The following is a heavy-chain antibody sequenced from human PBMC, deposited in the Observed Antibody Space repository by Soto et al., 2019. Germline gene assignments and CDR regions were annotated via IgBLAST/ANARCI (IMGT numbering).Heavy chain of an antibody. V-gene: IGHV6-1*01. CDR2: TYYRSKWYV. CDR3: VRLIGNRWLDS. Sequence: QGQLQQSGPGLVKPSQTISLTCAISGDSVSSNTATWDWIRQAQSRGLEWLGRTYYRSKWYVDYAVFVKSRITINPDTSNNQLSLQLNSVTPDDTAVYYCVRLIGNRWLDSWGQGTPVTVSS. CDR1: GDSVSSNTAT. J-gene: IGHJ5*01. D-gene: IGHD2-8*01.